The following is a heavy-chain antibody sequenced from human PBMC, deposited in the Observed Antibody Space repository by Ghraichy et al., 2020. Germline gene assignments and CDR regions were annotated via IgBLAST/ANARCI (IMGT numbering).Heavy chain of an antibody. CDR2: ISSSSVYI. V-gene: IGHV3-21*01. CDR1: GFTFSSNS. J-gene: IGHJ6*03. Sequence: LSLTCAASGFTFSSNSMNWVRQAPGKGLEWVSSISSSSVYIYYADSVKGRFTISRDNAKNSLYLQMNSLRAEDTAVYYCARDLRADYGGNYHYYMDVWGKGTTVTVSS. CDR3: ARDLRADYGGNYHYYMDV. D-gene: IGHD4-23*01.